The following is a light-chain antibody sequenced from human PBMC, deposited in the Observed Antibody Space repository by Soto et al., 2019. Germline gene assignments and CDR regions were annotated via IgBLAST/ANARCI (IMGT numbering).Light chain of an antibody. Sequence: DIVLNQSPSTVSVAPGDRATLSCSASQSVSSSDLAWYQQKPGQAPRLLISGASGRATGIPDRFSASGSGTDFTLTISRLEPEDSAVFYCHLYGASPPTFGQGTKVDIK. CDR1: QSVSSSD. CDR3: HLYGASPPT. J-gene: IGKJ1*01. CDR2: GAS. V-gene: IGKV3-20*01.